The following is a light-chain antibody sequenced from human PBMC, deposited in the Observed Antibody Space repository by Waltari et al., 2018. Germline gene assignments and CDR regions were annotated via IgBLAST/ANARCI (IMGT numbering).Light chain of an antibody. J-gene: IGKJ1*01. CDR2: DTS. CDR3: QMYVRLPVT. CDR1: QRVGRAW. V-gene: IGKV3-20*01. Sequence: SCRARQRVGRAWALYQQKPGQAPRLLIYDTSTRATGISDKFSGSGSGTDFSLTISRVEPEDFAVYFCQMYVRLPVTFGQGTKVEVK.